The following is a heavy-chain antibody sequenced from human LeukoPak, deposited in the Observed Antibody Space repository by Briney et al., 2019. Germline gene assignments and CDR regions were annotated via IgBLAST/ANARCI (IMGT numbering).Heavy chain of an antibody. CDR1: GFTFSSYS. CDR2: FISSSSYI. J-gene: IGHJ4*02. V-gene: IGHV3-21*01. D-gene: IGHD3-22*01. Sequence: PGGSLRLSCAASGFTFSSYSMNWVRQAPGKGRGGVSPFISSSSYIYYADSVKGRFTISRDNAKNSLYLQMNSLRAEDTAVYYCARDDYYDSSGYYYETDYWGQGTLVTVSS. CDR3: ARDDYYDSSGYYYETDY.